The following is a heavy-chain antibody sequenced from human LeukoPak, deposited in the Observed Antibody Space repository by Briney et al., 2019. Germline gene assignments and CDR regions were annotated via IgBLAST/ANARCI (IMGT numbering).Heavy chain of an antibody. CDR1: GFTLSTYG. CDR2: ISDGGSNQ. V-gene: IGHV3-30*03. CDR3: VRDKYRFDY. J-gene: IGHJ4*02. D-gene: IGHD3-16*02. Sequence: PGGSLRLSCAASGFTLSTYGMHWVRQAPGKGLEWVAVISDGGSNQYYADSVKGRFTISRDNSKNTLYLQMNSPRPEDTAVYYCVRDKYRFDYWGQGTLVTVSS.